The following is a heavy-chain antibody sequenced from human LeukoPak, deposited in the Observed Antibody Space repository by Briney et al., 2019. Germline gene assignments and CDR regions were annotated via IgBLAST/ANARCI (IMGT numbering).Heavy chain of an antibody. J-gene: IGHJ6*03. CDR1: GYSISSGYY. Sequence: SETLSLTCTVSGYSISSGYYWGWIRQPPGKGLVWIGSIYHSGSTYYNPSLKSRVTISVDTSKNQFSLKLSSVTAADTAVYYCARGLAASPLGYYYYMDVWGKGTTVTVSS. V-gene: IGHV4-38-2*02. CDR2: IYHSGST. CDR3: ARGLAASPLGYYYYMDV. D-gene: IGHD3-16*01.